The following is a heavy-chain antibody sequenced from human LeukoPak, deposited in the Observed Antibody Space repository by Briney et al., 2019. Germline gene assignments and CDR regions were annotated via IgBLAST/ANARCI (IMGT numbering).Heavy chain of an antibody. D-gene: IGHD3-22*01. V-gene: IGHV4-59*08. CDR1: GGSISSYY. CDR3: VRQGSSGYYDWFDP. CDR2: IYYSGST. J-gene: IGHJ5*02. Sequence: SETLSLTCTVSGGSISSYYWSWIRQPPGKGLEWIGYIYYSGSTNYNPSLKSRVTISVDTSKNQFSLELNSVTAADTAVYYCVRQGSSGYYDWFDPWGQGTLVTVSS.